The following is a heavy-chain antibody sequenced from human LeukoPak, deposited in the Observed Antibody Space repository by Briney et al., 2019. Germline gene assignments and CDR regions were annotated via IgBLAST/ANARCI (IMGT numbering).Heavy chain of an antibody. D-gene: IGHD3-9*01. CDR1: GFTFSRYN. V-gene: IGHV3-21*01. J-gene: IGHJ4*02. CDR2: ISSTGSDK. CDR3: ASAPAHKLRYFDWLESSPSARSDY. Sequence: PGGSLRLSCAASGFTFSRYNMNWVRQAPGKGLEWVSSISSTGSDKYYADSVKGRFTISRDNAKNSLYLRMSSLRVEDTALYYCASAPAHKLRYFDWLESSPSARSDYWGQGILVTVSS.